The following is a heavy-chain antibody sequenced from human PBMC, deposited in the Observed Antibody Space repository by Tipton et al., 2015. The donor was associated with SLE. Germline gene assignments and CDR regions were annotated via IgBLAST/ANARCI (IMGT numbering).Heavy chain of an antibody. D-gene: IGHD1-1*01. V-gene: IGHV4-59*02. Sequence: TLSLTCTVSGDSVKSRHWIWVRQPAGRGLEWLAYRFHDGNINYNPSLKTRLTMSVDTSRDQFSLTLNSVTAADTGIYYCARGREWNWSPYYMDVWGKGTTVTVSS. CDR3: ARGREWNWSPYYMDV. J-gene: IGHJ6*03. CDR2: RFHDGNI. CDR1: GDSVKSRH.